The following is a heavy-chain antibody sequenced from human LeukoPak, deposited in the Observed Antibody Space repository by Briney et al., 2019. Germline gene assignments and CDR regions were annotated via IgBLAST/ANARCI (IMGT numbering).Heavy chain of an antibody. J-gene: IGHJ3*02. CDR1: GFTFSTYS. CDR2: ISSDGSNK. CDR3: AASITIFGVDRRQDAFDI. D-gene: IGHD3-3*01. V-gene: IGHV3-30-3*01. Sequence: PGGSLRLSCAASGFTFSTYSMHWVRQAPGKGLEWVAVISSDGSNKYYADSVKGRFTISRDNSKNTLDLQLNSLRAEDTAVYYCAASITIFGVDRRQDAFDIWGQGTMVTVSS.